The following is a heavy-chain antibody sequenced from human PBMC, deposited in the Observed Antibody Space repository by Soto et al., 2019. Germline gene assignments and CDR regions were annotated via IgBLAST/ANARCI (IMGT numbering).Heavy chain of an antibody. CDR1: GYSFISSL. V-gene: IGHV5-51*01. D-gene: IGHD1-1*01. CDR2: IYPGDSDV. CDR3: ARLGHLEWGDY. J-gene: IGHJ4*02. Sequence: SLTISCPGSGYSFISSLIGWVRQMPGKGLEWMGIIYPGDSDVRYSPSFQGQVTISADKSISTAYLQWSSLRASDTAMYYCARLGHLEWGDYWGQGTLVTGSS.